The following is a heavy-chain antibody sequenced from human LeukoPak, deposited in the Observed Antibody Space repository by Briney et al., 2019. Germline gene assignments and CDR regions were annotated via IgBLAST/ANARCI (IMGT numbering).Heavy chain of an antibody. CDR2: IFYYGST. J-gene: IGHJ4*02. CDR3: ARYSSGYLDS. CDR1: GGSISSSSNY. Sequence: PSETLSLTCIVSGGSISSSSNYWVWIRQPPGKGLEWIANIFYYGSTYYNPSLKSRVTISLDTAKNQFSLMVTSVTAADTAVYYCARYSSGYLDSWGQGTLVTVSS. D-gene: IGHD3-22*01. V-gene: IGHV4-39*07.